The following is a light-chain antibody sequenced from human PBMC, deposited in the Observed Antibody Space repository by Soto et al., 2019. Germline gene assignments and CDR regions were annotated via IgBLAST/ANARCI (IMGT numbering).Light chain of an antibody. CDR3: QKYNSVPFT. CDR1: QGIRNY. Sequence: DIQMTQSPSSLSASVGDRVTITCRASQGIRNYLAWYQQKPGKVPKVLIYGASTLQSGVPSRFSGSGSGTDFTLTISSLQPEDVATYYCQKYNSVPFTFGPGTKVDIK. V-gene: IGKV1-27*01. J-gene: IGKJ3*01. CDR2: GAS.